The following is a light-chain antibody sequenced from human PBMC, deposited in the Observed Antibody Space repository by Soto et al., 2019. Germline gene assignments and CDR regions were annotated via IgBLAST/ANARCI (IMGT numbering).Light chain of an antibody. J-gene: IGKJ1*01. V-gene: IGKV3-11*01. CDR2: SES. CDR3: HQRQSWPRT. Sequence: DIVLTQSPGTLSLASGERATLSCRTSQSISGTYLAWYQQKPGQAPRLLIYSESTRATGIPDRFSASGTGTDFTLTISDVQPEDFAVYYCHQRQSWPRTFGQGTKVDIK. CDR1: QSISGTY.